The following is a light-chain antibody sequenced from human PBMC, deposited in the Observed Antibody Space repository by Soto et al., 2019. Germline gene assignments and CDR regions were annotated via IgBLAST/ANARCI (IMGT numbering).Light chain of an antibody. Sequence: DIQMTQSPSSLSASVGDRVTITCRASQGIGNDLGWYQQEPGKAPKRLIYGASNLQSGVPSRFSGSGSGTEFTLTISSLQPDDFATYYCQQYNSYPWTFGQGTKVDIK. V-gene: IGKV1-17*01. J-gene: IGKJ1*01. CDR3: QQYNSYPWT. CDR2: GAS. CDR1: QGIGND.